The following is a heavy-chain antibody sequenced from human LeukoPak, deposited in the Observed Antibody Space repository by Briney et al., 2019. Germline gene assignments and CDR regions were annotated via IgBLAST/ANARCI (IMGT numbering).Heavy chain of an antibody. V-gene: IGHV4-4*07. D-gene: IGHD5-18*01. CDR3: ARDGLYSYGYSYFDY. CDR2: IHASGSS. J-gene: IGHJ4*02. CDR1: GVSITSYH. Sequence: PSETLSLTCTVSGVSITSYHWSWIRQSAGMGLEWIGRIHASGSSNYNPSLKSRVTMSIDTSKNQFSLKLTSVTAADTAVYYCARDGLYSYGYSYFDYWGRGTLVTVSS.